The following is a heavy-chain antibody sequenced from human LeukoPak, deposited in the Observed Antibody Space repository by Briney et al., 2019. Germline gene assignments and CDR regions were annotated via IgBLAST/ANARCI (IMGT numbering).Heavy chain of an antibody. V-gene: IGHV1-2*02. D-gene: IGHD6-19*01. Sequence: ASVKASCKASGYTFTGYYTHWVRQAPGQGLEWMGWINPNSGGTNYAQKFQGRVTMTRDTSISTAYMELSRLRSDDTAVYYCAREGPPDSSGWYADYWGQGTLVTVSS. CDR3: AREGPPDSSGWYADY. CDR2: INPNSGGT. CDR1: GYTFTGYY. J-gene: IGHJ4*02.